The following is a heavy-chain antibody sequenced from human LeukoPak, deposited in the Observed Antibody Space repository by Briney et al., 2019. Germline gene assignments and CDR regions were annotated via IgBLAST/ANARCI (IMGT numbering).Heavy chain of an antibody. Sequence: GGSLRLSCAASGFTFDDYAMHWVRQAPGKGLEWVSGISWNSGSIGYADSVKGRFTISRDNAKNSLYLQMNSLRAEDTALYCCAKDHSRYSSGWYGYWGQGTLVTVSS. CDR3: AKDHSRYSSGWYGY. V-gene: IGHV3-9*01. CDR1: GFTFDDYA. D-gene: IGHD6-19*01. J-gene: IGHJ4*02. CDR2: ISWNSGSI.